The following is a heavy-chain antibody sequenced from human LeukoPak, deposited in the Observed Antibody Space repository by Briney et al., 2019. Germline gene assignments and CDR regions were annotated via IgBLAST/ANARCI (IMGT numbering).Heavy chain of an antibody. V-gene: IGHV4-39*07. J-gene: IGHJ6*03. D-gene: IGHD3-10*01. CDR2: IYYSGST. Sequence: PGGSLRLSCAASGFTFSNYWMSWVRQPPGKGLEWIGSIYYSGSTYYNPSLKSRVTISVDTSKNQFSLKLSSVTAADTAVYYCARVGKFGELLYTTYYMDVWGKGTTVTVSS. CDR1: GFTFSNYW. CDR3: ARVGKFGELLYTTYYMDV.